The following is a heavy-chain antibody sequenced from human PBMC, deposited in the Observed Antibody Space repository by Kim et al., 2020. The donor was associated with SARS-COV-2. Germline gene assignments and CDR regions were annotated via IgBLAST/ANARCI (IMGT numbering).Heavy chain of an antibody. Sequence: ASVKVSCKVSGYTLTELSMHWVRQAPGKGLEWMGGFDPEDGETIYAQKFQGRVTMTEDPSTDTAYMELSSLRSEDTAVYYCATYPYYDSSGYPFDYWGQGTLVTVSS. CDR2: FDPEDGET. V-gene: IGHV1-24*01. CDR1: GYTLTELS. CDR3: ATYPYYDSSGYPFDY. J-gene: IGHJ4*02. D-gene: IGHD3-22*01.